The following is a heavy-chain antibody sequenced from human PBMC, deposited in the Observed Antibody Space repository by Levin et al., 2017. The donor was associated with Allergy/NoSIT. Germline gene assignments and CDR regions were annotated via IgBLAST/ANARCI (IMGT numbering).Heavy chain of an antibody. V-gene: IGHV3-30*18. CDR1: GFTFSNSG. D-gene: IGHD3-9*01. CDR3: AKDLNGDLLTGHSFLDY. Sequence: PGGSLRLSCAASGFTFSNSGMHWVRQAPGKGLQWVAVMSNDGRNKYYADSVKGRFTISRDNSKSTLYLQMNSLRVEDTAIYFCAKDLNGDLLTGHSFLDYWGHGTLVTVSS. J-gene: IGHJ4*01. CDR2: MSNDGRNK.